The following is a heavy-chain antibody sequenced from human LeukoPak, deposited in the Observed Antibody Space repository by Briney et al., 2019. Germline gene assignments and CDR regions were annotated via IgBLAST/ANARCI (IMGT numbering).Heavy chain of an antibody. D-gene: IGHD3-10*01. CDR2: INHSGST. CDR1: GGSISSGSYY. J-gene: IGHJ5*02. CDR3: ARRGYYYGPRPLSWFDP. V-gene: IGHV4-61*10. Sequence: SETLSLTCTVSGGSISSGSYYWSWIRQPAGKGLEWIGEINHSGSTNYNPSLKSRVAISVDTSKNQFSLKLRSVTAADTAVYYCARRGYYYGPRPLSWFDPWGQGTLVTVSS.